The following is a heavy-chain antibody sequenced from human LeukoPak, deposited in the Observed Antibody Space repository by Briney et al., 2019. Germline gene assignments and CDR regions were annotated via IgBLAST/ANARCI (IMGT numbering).Heavy chain of an antibody. D-gene: IGHD5-18*01. J-gene: IGHJ4*02. V-gene: IGHV3-64*01. CDR1: GFTFRKDH. CDR3: ARGASGTAF. Sequence: GGSLRLSCAASGFTFRKDHMYWVRQAPGKELEYVSAISSNGGSTYYANSVEGRFTISRDNSKNTLYLQMGSLRAEDMAVYYCARGASGTAFWGQGTLVTVSS. CDR2: ISSNGGST.